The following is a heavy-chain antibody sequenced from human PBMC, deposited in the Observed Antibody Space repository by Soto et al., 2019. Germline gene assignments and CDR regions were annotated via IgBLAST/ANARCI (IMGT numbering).Heavy chain of an antibody. CDR1: GFTFSSYA. CDR3: AKETYYDFWSAKGEFDY. V-gene: IGHV3-23*01. J-gene: IGHJ4*02. Sequence: GGSLRLSCAASGFTFSSYAMSWVRQAPGKGLEWVSAISGSGGSTYYADSVKGRFTISRDNSKNTLYLQMNSLRAEDTAVYYCAKETYYDFWSAKGEFDYWGQGTLVTVSS. CDR2: ISGSGGST. D-gene: IGHD3-3*01.